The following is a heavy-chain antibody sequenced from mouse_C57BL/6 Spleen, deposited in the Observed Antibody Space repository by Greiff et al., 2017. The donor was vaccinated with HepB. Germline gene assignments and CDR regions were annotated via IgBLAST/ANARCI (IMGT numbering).Heavy chain of an antibody. CDR2: ISSGSSTI. D-gene: IGHD2-2*01. CDR3: ARGVTTRGEYYAMDY. CDR1: GFTFSDYG. V-gene: IGHV5-17*01. J-gene: IGHJ4*01. Sequence: EVQLVESGGGLVKPGGSLKLSCAASGFTFSDYGMHWVRQAPEKGLEWVAYISSGSSTIYYADTVKGRFTISRDNAKNTLFLQMTSLRSEDTAMYYCARGVTTRGEYYAMDYWGQGTSVTVSS.